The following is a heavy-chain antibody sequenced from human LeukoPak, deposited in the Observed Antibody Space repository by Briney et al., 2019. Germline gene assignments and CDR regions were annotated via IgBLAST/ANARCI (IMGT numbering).Heavy chain of an antibody. CDR1: GFAFSNYW. CDR3: AELGITMIGGV. V-gene: IGHV3-7*01. J-gene: IGHJ6*04. D-gene: IGHD3-10*02. CDR2: IKRDGSEK. Sequence: GGSLRLSCAASGFAFSNYWMTWVRQAPGKGLEWVANIKRDGSEKYYVDSVKGRFTISRDNAKNSLSLQMNSLRAEDTAVYYCAELGITMIGGVWGKGTTVTISS.